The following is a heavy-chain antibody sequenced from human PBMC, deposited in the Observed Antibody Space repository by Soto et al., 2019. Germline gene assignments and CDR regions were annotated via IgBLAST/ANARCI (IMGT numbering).Heavy chain of an antibody. CDR3: ARTSWVAGYYYYYMDG. CDR2: INHSGST. J-gene: IGHJ6*03. Sequence: SETLSLTCAVYGGSFSGYYWSWIRQPPGKGLEWIGEINHSGSTNYNPSLKSRVTISVDTSKNQFSLKLSSVTAADTAVYYCARTSWVAGYYYYYMDGWGKGTTVPVAS. CDR1: GGSFSGYY. D-gene: IGHD6-19*01. V-gene: IGHV4-34*01.